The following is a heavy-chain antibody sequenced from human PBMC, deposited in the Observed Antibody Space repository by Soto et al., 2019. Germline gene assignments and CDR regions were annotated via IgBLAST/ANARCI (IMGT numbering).Heavy chain of an antibody. CDR2: IIPIFGTA. V-gene: IGHV1-69*06. D-gene: IGHD1-26*01. CDR1: GGTFSSYA. J-gene: IGHJ4*02. Sequence: SVKVSCKASGGTFSSYAISWVRQAPGQGLEWMGGIIPIFGTANYAQKFQGRVTITADKSTSTAYMELSSLRSEDTAVYYCATDSSSGSYFEIDYWGQGTLVTVSS. CDR3: ATDSSSGSYFEIDY.